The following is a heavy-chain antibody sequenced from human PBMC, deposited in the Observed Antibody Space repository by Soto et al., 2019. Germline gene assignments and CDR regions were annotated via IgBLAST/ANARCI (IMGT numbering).Heavy chain of an antibody. CDR3: TTIGAWYSYGFYAFDI. Sequence: GGSLRLSCAASGFTFSNAWMSWVRQAPGKGLEWVGRIKSKTDGGTTDYAAPGKGRFTSSIDESKNTLYLQMNSLKTEDTAVYYCTTIGAWYSYGFYAFDIWGQGTMVTVSS. CDR1: GFTFSNAW. CDR2: IKSKTDGGTT. J-gene: IGHJ3*02. V-gene: IGHV3-15*01. D-gene: IGHD5-18*01.